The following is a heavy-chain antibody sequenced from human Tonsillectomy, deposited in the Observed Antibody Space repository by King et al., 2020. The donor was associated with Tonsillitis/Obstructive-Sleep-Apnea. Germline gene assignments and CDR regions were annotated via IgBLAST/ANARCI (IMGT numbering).Heavy chain of an antibody. V-gene: IGHV3-48*02. CDR2: ISSSSSTM. D-gene: IGHD6-13*01. Sequence: VQLVESGGGLEQPGGSLRLSCAASGFTFSSYSMNWVRQAPGKGLEWVSYISSSSSTMYYADSVKGRFTISRDNARNSLYLQMNSLRDEDTAVYYCASDPIEIAAATNYFDYWGQGTLVTVSS. J-gene: IGHJ4*02. CDR3: ASDPIEIAAATNYFDY. CDR1: GFTFSSYS.